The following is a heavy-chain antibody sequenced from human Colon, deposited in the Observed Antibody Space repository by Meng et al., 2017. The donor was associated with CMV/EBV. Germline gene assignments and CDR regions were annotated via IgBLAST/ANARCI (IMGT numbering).Heavy chain of an antibody. CDR2: INPITGGT. CDR3: ASLSGGDFDY. D-gene: IGHD1-26*01. J-gene: IGHJ4*02. Sequence: QVLLLQAGAEVKKPGASVKVSFKASGYTFTGYFMYWVRQAPGQGLEWLGVINPITGGTNYAQKFQGRVTMTRDTSMNTAYMELSRLRSDDTAVYYCASLSGGDFDYWGQGTLVTVSS. CDR1: GYTFTGYF. V-gene: IGHV1-2*02.